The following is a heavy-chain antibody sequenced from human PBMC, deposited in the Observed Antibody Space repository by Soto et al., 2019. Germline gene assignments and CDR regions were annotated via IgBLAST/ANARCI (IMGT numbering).Heavy chain of an antibody. CDR2: INAGNGNT. Sequence: ASVKVSCKASGYTFTSYAMHWVRQAPGQRLEWMGWINAGNGNTKYSQKFQGRVTITRDTSASTAYMELSSLRSEDTAVYYCATPGSSPVYYYVTDVCGQGTTVTGAS. J-gene: IGHJ6*02. CDR1: GYTFTSYA. CDR3: ATPGSSPVYYYVTDV. D-gene: IGHD6-6*01. V-gene: IGHV1-3*01.